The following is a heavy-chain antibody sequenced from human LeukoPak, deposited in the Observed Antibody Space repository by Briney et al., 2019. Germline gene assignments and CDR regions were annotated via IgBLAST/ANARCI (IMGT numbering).Heavy chain of an antibody. D-gene: IGHD2-2*01. Sequence: PGGSLRLSCAASGFIFSNYAIHWVRQAPGKGLEWVAVISYDGRNKYSADSVKGRFTISRDNSKNTLYLQMNSLRAEDTAVYYCAKGVSSRSYYYYGMDVWGQGTTVTVSS. CDR1: GFIFSNYA. CDR3: AKGVSSRSYYYYGMDV. CDR2: ISYDGRNK. J-gene: IGHJ6*02. V-gene: IGHV3-30*18.